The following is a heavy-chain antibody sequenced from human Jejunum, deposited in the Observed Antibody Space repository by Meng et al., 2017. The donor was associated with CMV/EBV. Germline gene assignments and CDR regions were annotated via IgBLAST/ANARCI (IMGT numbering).Heavy chain of an antibody. J-gene: IGHJ2*01. V-gene: IGHV4-61*02. CDR1: GGSISTASYY. D-gene: IGHD2-21*02. CDR3: ARWIVGTVATDWYFDL. Sequence: QVQLQESGPGLVKPSQTLSLTCSVSGGSISTASYYWSWIRQPAGKGLEWIGRIYTSGSTNYNPSLKSRVTISIDTSKNQFFLRLTSVTAADTAVYYCARWIVGTVATDWYFDLWGRGTLCNVSS. CDR2: IYTSGST.